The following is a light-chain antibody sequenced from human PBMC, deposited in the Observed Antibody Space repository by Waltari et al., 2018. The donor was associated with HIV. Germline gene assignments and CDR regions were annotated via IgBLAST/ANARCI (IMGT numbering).Light chain of an antibody. CDR2: AAS. J-gene: IGKJ2*01. V-gene: IGKV3-20*01. Sequence: EIVLTQSPDTLSLSPGERATLSCRASQSLSSSYLAWYQQKPGQAPRLLIYAASNRATGIPDRFSGSGSGTDFTLTISRLEHQDFAVYYCQQFSSSSYTFGQGTKLEIK. CDR1: QSLSSSY. CDR3: QQFSSSSYT.